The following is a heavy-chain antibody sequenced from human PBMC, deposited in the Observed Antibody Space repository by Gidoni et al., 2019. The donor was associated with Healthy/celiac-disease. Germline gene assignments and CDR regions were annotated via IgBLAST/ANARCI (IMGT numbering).Heavy chain of an antibody. Sequence: EVQLVQSGAEVKKPGESLRISCKGSGYSFTSYWISWVRQMPGKGLEWMGRIDPSDSYTNYSPSFQGHVTISADKSISTAYLQWSSLKASDTAMYYCARDWNDVDYYYGMDVWGQGTTVTVSS. V-gene: IGHV5-10-1*03. D-gene: IGHD1-1*01. CDR2: IDPSDSYT. J-gene: IGHJ6*02. CDR3: ARDWNDVDYYYGMDV. CDR1: GYSFTSYW.